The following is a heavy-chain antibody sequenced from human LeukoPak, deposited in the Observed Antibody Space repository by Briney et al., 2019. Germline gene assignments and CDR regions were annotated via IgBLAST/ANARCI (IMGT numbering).Heavy chain of an antibody. J-gene: IGHJ6*02. CDR2: ISYDGSNK. CDR3: AKDRAAAGTTYYYYYGMDV. V-gene: IGHV3-30*18. Sequence: GGSLRLSCAASGFTFTNYAMSWVRQAPGKGLEWVAVISYDGSNKYYADSVKGRFTISRDNSKNTLYLQMNSLRAEDTAVYYCAKDRAAAGTTYYYYYGMDVWGQGTTVTVSS. D-gene: IGHD6-13*01. CDR1: GFTFTNYA.